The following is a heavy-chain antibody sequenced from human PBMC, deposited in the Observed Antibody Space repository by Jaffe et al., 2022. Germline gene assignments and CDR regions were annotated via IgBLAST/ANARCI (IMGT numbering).Heavy chain of an antibody. D-gene: IGHD5-18*01. V-gene: IGHV3-73*02. CDR2: IRSKANNYAT. CDR1: GFTFSGSA. Sequence: EVQLVESGGGLVQPGGSLKLSCAASGFTFSGSAMHWVRQASGKGLEWVGRIRSKANNYATAYAASVKGRFTISRDDSKNTAYLQMNSLKTEDTAVYYCTRLGEISVGVDKTMVTLSFDYWGQGILVTVSS. J-gene: IGHJ4*02. CDR3: TRLGEISVGVDKTMVTLSFDY.